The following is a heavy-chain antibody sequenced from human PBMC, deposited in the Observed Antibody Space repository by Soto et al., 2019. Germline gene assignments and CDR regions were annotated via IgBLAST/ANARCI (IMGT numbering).Heavy chain of an antibody. Sequence: QVQLQESGPGLLKPSETLSLTCTVSGDSISSYSWSWIRQPPGKGLEWIGYIFDSGSTNYNPSLKSRVPMSVDTSKNQFSLKVISVTAADTAVYYCARDAQLSWHRWFDPWGQGTLVTVSS. D-gene: IGHD3-10*01. CDR3: ARDAQLSWHRWFDP. CDR1: GDSISSYS. CDR2: IFDSGST. J-gene: IGHJ5*02. V-gene: IGHV4-59*01.